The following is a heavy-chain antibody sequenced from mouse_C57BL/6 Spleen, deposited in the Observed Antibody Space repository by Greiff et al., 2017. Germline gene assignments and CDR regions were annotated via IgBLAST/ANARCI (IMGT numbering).Heavy chain of an antibody. CDR1: GFTFSDYG. Sequence: EVQLQESGGGLVQPGGSLKLSCAASGFTFSDYGMAWVRQAPRKGPEWVAFISNLAYSIYYADTVTGRFTISRENAKSTLYLEMSSLRAEDTAMYYCARQGSSLYWDFDVWGTGTTVTVSS. CDR2: ISNLAYSI. CDR3: ARQGSSLYWDFDV. J-gene: IGHJ1*03. V-gene: IGHV5-15*01. D-gene: IGHD1-1*01.